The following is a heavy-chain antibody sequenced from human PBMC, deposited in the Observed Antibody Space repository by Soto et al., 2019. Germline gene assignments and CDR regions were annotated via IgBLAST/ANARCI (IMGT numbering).Heavy chain of an antibody. J-gene: IGHJ6*02. CDR2: IWYDGSNK. CDR1: GFSFSTYG. D-gene: IGHD1-20*01. CDR3: ARDRPPYNWDYDAMGV. Sequence: QVQLVESGGGVVQPGRSLRLSCAASGFSFSTYGMHWVRQAPGKGLEWVAVIWYDGSNKYYADSVKGRFTISRDNSKNTLSRQMNGLRAEDTAVYFCARDRPPYNWDYDAMGVWGQGTTVTVSS. V-gene: IGHV3-33*01.